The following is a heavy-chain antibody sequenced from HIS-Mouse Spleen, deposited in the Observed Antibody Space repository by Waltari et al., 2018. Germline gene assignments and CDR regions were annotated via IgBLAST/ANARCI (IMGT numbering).Heavy chain of an antibody. D-gene: IGHD3-16*01. CDR3: VGGVTYYYYGMDV. Sequence: QVQLVQSGSEVKKPGASVKVSCKASGYPFTGSYIHWVRQAPGQGLEWMGWINPNSGGTNYAQKFQGRVTMTRDTSISTAYMELSRLRSDDTAVYYCVGGVTYYYYGMDVWGQGTTVTVSS. J-gene: IGHJ6*02. CDR2: INPNSGGT. CDR1: GYPFTGSY. V-gene: IGHV1-2*02.